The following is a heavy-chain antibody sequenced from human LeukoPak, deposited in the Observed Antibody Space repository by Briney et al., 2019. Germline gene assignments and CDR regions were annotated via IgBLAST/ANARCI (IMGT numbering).Heavy chain of an antibody. CDR1: GFTFSDYY. CDR2: ISYDGSNK. J-gene: IGHJ4*02. D-gene: IGHD2-21*02. Sequence: PGGSLRLSCAASGFTFSDYYMSWIRQAPGKGLEWVAVISYDGSNKYYADSVKGRFTISRDNSKNTLYLQMNSLRAEDTAVYYCAKDSHDIVVVTATYFDYWGQGTLVTVSS. CDR3: AKDSHDIVVVTATYFDY. V-gene: IGHV3-30*18.